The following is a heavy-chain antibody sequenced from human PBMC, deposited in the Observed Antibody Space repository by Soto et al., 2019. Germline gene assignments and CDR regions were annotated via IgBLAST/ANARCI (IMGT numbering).Heavy chain of an antibody. CDR1: GFTFRSNW. D-gene: IGHD5-12*01. V-gene: IGHV3-7*03. J-gene: IGHJ4*02. CDR2: IKQDGSEK. CDR3: ATSGGGWLQPQV. Sequence: GGSLRLSCAASGFTFRSNWMSWVRQAPGKGLEWVGNIKQDGSEKYYVDSVKGRFTISRDNAKNSLYLQMNSLRAEDTAVYYCATSGGGWLQPQVWGQGTLVTVSS.